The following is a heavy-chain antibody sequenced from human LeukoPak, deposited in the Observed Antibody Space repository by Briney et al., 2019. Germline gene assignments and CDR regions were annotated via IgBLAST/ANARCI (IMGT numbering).Heavy chain of an antibody. CDR3: ARGHSFVGFDP. D-gene: IGHD1-26*01. Sequence: PSETLSLTCTVSGGSISSSSYYWGWIRQPPGKGLEWIGSIYYSGSTYYNPSLKSRVTISVDTSKNQFSLKLSSVTAADTAVYYCARGHSFVGFDPWGQGTLVTVSS. CDR1: GGSISSSSYY. J-gene: IGHJ5*02. V-gene: IGHV4-39*07. CDR2: IYYSGST.